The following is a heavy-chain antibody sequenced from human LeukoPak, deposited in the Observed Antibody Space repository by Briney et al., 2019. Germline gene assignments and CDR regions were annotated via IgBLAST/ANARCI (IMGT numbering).Heavy chain of an antibody. CDR2: INPNSGGT. CDR3: ARAPMIVVVFPPRLDY. Sequence: ASVKVSCKTSGYTFTGYYMHWVRPAPGQGLEWMGWINPNSGGTNNAQKFHDRVTMTGDTSTSTAYMELSRLTSDDTAVYYCARAPMIVVVFPPRLDYWGQGTLVTVSS. CDR1: GYTFTGYY. D-gene: IGHD3-22*01. J-gene: IGHJ4*02. V-gene: IGHV1-2*02.